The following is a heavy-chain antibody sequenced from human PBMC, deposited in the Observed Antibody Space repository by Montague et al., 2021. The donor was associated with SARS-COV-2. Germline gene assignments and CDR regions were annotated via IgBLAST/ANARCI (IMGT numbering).Heavy chain of an antibody. CDR2: VNYGGSN. Sequence: SETLSLTCTVSDDSISRSTYYWGWIRQPPGKGLEWIGSVNYGGSNYYHPSLKSRVTMSVDTSKSQFSLKLNSVTAADTAVYYCARQPTAYAGFFDYWGQGTLVTVSS. V-gene: IGHV4-39*01. CDR1: DDSISRSTYY. D-gene: IGHD2-2*01. J-gene: IGHJ4*02. CDR3: ARQPTAYAGFFDY.